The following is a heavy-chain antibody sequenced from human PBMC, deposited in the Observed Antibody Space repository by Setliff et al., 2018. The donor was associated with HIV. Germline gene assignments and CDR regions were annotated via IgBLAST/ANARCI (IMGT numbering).Heavy chain of an antibody. CDR2: IYYSGST. V-gene: IGHV4-39*01. CDR3: ARRYYDSSGYYYPFDY. Sequence: PSETLSLTCTVSGGSISSSGYFWGWIRQPPGKGLEWIGSIYYSGSTYYNPSLKSRVTISVDTSENQFSLKLSSVTAADTAVYYCARRYYDSSGYYYPFDYWGQGTLVTVS. CDR1: GGSISSSGYF. D-gene: IGHD3-22*01. J-gene: IGHJ4*02.